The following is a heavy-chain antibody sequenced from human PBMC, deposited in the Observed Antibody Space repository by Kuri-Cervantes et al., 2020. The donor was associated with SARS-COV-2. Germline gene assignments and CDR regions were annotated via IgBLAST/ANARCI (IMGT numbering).Heavy chain of an antibody. J-gene: IGHJ4*02. CDR1: GFTFTGYY. V-gene: IGHV1-2*02. CDR2: INPNSGGT. CDR3: ARDSSGWYWVVGY. Sequence: ASVKVSCKAFGFTFTGYYMHWVRQAPGQGLEWMGWINPNSGGTNYAQKFQGRVTMTRDTSISTANMELSRLRSDDTAVYYCARDSSGWYWVVGYWGQGTLVTVSS. D-gene: IGHD6-19*01.